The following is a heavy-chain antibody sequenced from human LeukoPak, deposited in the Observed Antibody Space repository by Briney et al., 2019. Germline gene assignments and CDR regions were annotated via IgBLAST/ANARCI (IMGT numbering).Heavy chain of an antibody. CDR1: GFTFSSYW. CDR2: IKQDGSEK. J-gene: IGHJ4*02. Sequence: TGGSLRLSCAASGFTFSSYWMSWVRQAPGKGLEWVANIKQDGSEKYYVDSVKGRFTISRDNAENSLYLQMNSLRAEDTAVYYCARDPSDYDYPLYYFDYWGQGTLVTVSS. D-gene: IGHD3-3*01. V-gene: IGHV3-7*01. CDR3: ARDPSDYDYPLYYFDY.